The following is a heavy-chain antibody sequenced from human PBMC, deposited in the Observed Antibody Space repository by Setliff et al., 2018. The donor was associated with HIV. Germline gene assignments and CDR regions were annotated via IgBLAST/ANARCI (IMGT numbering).Heavy chain of an antibody. J-gene: IGHJ4*02. CDR1: GGSISSRSYY. CDR2: IYSNGNT. V-gene: IGHV4-61*02. CDR3: ARESPDGLDY. D-gene: IGHD2-8*01. Sequence: LSLTCTVSGGSISSRSYYWSRLRQPAGKGLEWIGRIYSNGNTDYNPSLKSRVTISEDTSKNQFSLKVNSVTAADTAMYFCARESPDGLDYWGQGTLVTVSS.